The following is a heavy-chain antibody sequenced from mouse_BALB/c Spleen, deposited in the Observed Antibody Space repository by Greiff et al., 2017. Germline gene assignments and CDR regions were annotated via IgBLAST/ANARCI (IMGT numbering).Heavy chain of an antibody. J-gene: IGHJ3*01. D-gene: IGHD2-4*01. V-gene: IGHV5-6-4*01. CDR3: TREGSTMINPVSY. CDR1: GFTFSSYT. Sequence: EVKLVESGGGLVKPGGSLKLSCAASGFTFSSYTMSWVRQTPEKRLEWVATISSGGSYTYYPDSVKGRFTIARDNAKNTLYLQMSSLKSEDTAMYYCTREGSTMINPVSYWGHGTLVTVSA. CDR2: ISSGGSYT.